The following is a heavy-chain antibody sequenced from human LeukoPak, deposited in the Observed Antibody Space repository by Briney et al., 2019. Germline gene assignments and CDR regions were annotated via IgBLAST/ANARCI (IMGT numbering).Heavy chain of an antibody. CDR3: ARHVREYGSLAS. CDR1: AGSISSYY. D-gene: IGHD6-6*01. CDR2: IYNSGST. Sequence: SETLSLTCTVSAGSISSYYWSWIWQSPGKGLEWIGYIYNSGSTNYNPSLKSRVTISIDTSKNQFSLRLSSVTAADTAVYYCARHVREYGSLASWGQGTLVTVSS. J-gene: IGHJ5*02. V-gene: IGHV4-59*08.